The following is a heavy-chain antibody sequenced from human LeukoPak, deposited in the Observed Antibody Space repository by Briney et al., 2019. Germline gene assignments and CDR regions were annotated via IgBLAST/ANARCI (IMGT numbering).Heavy chain of an antibody. CDR3: ARGQYYDSSGYYLFDY. Sequence: ASVKVSCKASGGTFSSYAISWVRQAPGQGLEWMGWINPNSGGTNYAQKFQGRVAMTRDTSISTAYMELSRLRSDDTAVYYCARGQYYDSSGYYLFDYWGQGTLVTVSS. V-gene: IGHV1-2*02. CDR2: INPNSGGT. CDR1: GGTFSSYA. D-gene: IGHD3-22*01. J-gene: IGHJ4*02.